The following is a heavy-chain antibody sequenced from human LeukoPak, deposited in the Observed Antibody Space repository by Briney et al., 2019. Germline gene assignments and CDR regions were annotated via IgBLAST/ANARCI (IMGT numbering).Heavy chain of an antibody. J-gene: IGHJ3*02. CDR1: GYTFTGYY. CDR3: ATYSSGWYSLGAFDI. CDR2: INPNSGGT. Sequence: GASVKVSCKASGYTFTGYYMHWVRQAPGQRLEWMGWINPNSGGTNYAQKFQGRVTITRDTSISTAYMELSRLRSDDTAVYYCATYSSGWYSLGAFDIWGQGTMVTVSS. D-gene: IGHD6-19*01. V-gene: IGHV1-2*02.